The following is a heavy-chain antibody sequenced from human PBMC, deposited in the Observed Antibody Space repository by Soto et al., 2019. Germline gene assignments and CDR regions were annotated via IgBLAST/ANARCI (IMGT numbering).Heavy chain of an antibody. V-gene: IGHV4-31*03. Sequence: SETLSLTCSVTGYSISSRGFYWTWIRQHPGKGLEWIGNIYFSGNTYYNSALKSRVTMSVDTSNNQFSLDLRSVTAADTAVYYCAGAVNDYGSYFDYWGQATLVTVSS. J-gene: IGHJ4*02. CDR2: IYFSGNT. CDR3: AGAVNDYGSYFDY. D-gene: IGHD4-17*01. CDR1: GYSISSRGFY.